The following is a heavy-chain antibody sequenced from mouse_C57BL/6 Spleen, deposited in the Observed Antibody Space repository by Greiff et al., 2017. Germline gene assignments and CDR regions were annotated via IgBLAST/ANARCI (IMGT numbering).Heavy chain of an antibody. CDR3: TRAYGSSSRTLFDY. D-gene: IGHD1-1*01. CDR1: GFTFSSYA. Sequence: EVQLQESGEGLVKPGGSLKLSCAASGFTFSSYAMSWVRQTPEKRLEWVAYISSGGDYIYYADTVKGRFTISRDNARNTLYLQMSSLKSEDTAMYYCTRAYGSSSRTLFDYWGQGTTLTVSS. V-gene: IGHV5-9-1*02. J-gene: IGHJ2*01. CDR2: ISSGGDYI.